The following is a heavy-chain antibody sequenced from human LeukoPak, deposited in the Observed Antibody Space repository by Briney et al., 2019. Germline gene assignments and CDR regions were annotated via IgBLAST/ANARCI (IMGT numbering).Heavy chain of an antibody. J-gene: IGHJ4*02. CDR3: AKSDRVIVVVPAAMDY. Sequence: GGSLRLSCAASGFTFSSYAMSWVRQAPGKGLEWVSAISGSGGSTYYADSVKGRFTISRDNSENTLYLQMNSLRAEDTAVYYRAKSDRVIVVVPAAMDYWGQGTLVTVSS. D-gene: IGHD2-2*01. V-gene: IGHV3-23*01. CDR1: GFTFSSYA. CDR2: ISGSGGST.